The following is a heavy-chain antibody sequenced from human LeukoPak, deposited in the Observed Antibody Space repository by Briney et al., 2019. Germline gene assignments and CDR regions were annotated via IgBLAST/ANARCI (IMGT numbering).Heavy chain of an antibody. CDR1: GVTFSSYA. CDR3: AKNGDGVIGYLLN. CDR2: ISGSDGST. J-gene: IGHJ4*02. Sequence: PLGCLRLSCAASGVTFSSYAMSCGRQAPGKGLEWGSGISGSDGSTYSADSVKGRFTISRDTSRNTLYLQMNSLRAEDTAVYYCAKNGDGVIGYLLNWGRGTLVTVSS. V-gene: IGHV3-23*01. D-gene: IGHD3-22*01.